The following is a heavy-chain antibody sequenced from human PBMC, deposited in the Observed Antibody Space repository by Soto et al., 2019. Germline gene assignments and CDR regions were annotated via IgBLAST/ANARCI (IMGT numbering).Heavy chain of an antibody. CDR3: ARDDFGDLWRSPDV. CDR1: GYTFINYG. V-gene: IGHV1-18*04. J-gene: IGHJ3*01. D-gene: IGHD4-17*01. Sequence: QVQLMQSGAEVKKSGASVKVSCKASGYTFINYGIIWVRQAPGQGLEWMGWITDYNGSTKYARKFQDRVTMPTDTSTSTAYMELRSLRSDDTAVYFCARDDFGDLWRSPDVWGQGTMVTVSS. CDR2: ITDYNGST.